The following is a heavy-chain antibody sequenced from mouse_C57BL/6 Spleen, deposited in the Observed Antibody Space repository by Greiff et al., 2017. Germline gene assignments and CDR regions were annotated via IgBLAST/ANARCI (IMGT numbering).Heavy chain of an antibody. D-gene: IGHD3-3*01. CDR2: IYPGDGDT. V-gene: IGHV1-82*01. CDR1: GYAFSSSW. Sequence: QVQLKESGPELVKPGASVKISCKASGYAFSSSWMNWVQQSPGKGLEWIGRIYPGDGDTNYNGKLKGKATLTADKSSSTAYMQLSRLPSADSAVXFCDKRCDSYAIEYWGRETSVTVST. CDR3: DKRCDSYAIEY. J-gene: IGHJ4*01.